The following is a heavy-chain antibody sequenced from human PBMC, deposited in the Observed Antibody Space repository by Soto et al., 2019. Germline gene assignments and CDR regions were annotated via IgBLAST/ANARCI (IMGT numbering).Heavy chain of an antibody. Sequence: EVQLVESGGGLVQPGGSLRLSCAASGFTVSSNYMTWVRQAPGRGLEWVSAIYSGGRTYYADSVKGRFTISRDNSKNTLYLQMNSLRAEDTAVYYCARDARDYDFGTGYIDVWGKGTTVNVSS. CDR2: IYSGGRT. CDR1: GFTVSSNY. V-gene: IGHV3-66*01. D-gene: IGHD3-3*01. CDR3: ARDARDYDFGTGYIDV. J-gene: IGHJ6*03.